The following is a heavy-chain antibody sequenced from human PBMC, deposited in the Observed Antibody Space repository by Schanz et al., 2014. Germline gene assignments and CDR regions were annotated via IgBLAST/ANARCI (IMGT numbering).Heavy chain of an antibody. CDR1: GFTFSSYA. D-gene: IGHD6-13*01. Sequence: EVKLLESGGTLVRPGGSLRLSCAASGFTFSSYAMGWVRQARGKGLEWVSAMNESHSTIYYADSVRGRFTISRDNSKNTLYLQMNSLRAGDAAVYYCARGLIAAAGGAFDYWGQGTLVAVSA. CDR2: MNESHSTI. J-gene: IGHJ4*02. CDR3: ARGLIAAAGGAFDY. V-gene: IGHV3-23*01.